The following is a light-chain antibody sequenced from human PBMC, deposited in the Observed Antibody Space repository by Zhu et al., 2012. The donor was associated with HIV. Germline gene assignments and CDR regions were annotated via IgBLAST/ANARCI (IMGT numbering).Light chain of an antibody. CDR2: KAS. Sequence: GDRVTIACRASQTISTYLAWYQQKPGKAPKLLIYKASSLEDGVPSRFIGSGSGAEFTLTVSSLQPDDSATYYCQQYNTHSTFGQGTKVEI. CDR1: QTISTY. J-gene: IGKJ1*01. V-gene: IGKV1-5*03. CDR3: QQYNTHST.